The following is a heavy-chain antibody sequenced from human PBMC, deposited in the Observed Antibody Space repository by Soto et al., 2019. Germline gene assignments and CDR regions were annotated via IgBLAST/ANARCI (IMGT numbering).Heavy chain of an antibody. Sequence: ESGGGVVQPGRSLRLSCAASGFTFSNYGMHWVRQAPGKGLEWVAVISYDGSHKDYAESVKGRFTVSRDNSKNILYLQINSLRPEDTAVYYCAKSSGWYIYWFDPWGQGTLVTVSS. V-gene: IGHV3-30*18. CDR1: GFTFSNYG. J-gene: IGHJ5*02. CDR2: ISYDGSHK. D-gene: IGHD6-19*01. CDR3: AKSSGWYIYWFDP.